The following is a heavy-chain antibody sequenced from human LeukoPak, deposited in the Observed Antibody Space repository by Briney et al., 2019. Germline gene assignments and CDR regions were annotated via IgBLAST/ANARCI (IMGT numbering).Heavy chain of an antibody. J-gene: IGHJ4*02. D-gene: IGHD6-13*01. Sequence: PGGPLRPSLEPPGSPFIGYWIPWVPQAQGRGRGGVSCIKSDGSSTTYADSVKGRFTISRDNAKNTLHLQMNSLRAEDTAVYYCARDSSSWYYDYWGQGTLVTVSS. CDR3: ARDSSSWYYDY. V-gene: IGHV3-74*03. CDR2: IKSDGSST. CDR1: GSPFIGYW.